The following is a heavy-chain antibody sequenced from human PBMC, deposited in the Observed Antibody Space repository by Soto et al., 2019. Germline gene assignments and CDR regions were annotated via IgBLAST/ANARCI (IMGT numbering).Heavy chain of an antibody. D-gene: IGHD6-19*01. CDR2: IWYDGSKK. J-gene: IGHJ4*02. CDR3: ARGSSGWSSPFDY. CDR1: GLTVSSDG. V-gene: IGHV3-33*01. Sequence: GGSLRLAWAAAGLTVSSDGMHWVRQAPGKGMGWVAVIWYDGSKKYYADSVKGRFTISTDNSKNTLYLQMNSLRAEDTAVYYCARGSSGWSSPFDYWGQGTLVTVSS.